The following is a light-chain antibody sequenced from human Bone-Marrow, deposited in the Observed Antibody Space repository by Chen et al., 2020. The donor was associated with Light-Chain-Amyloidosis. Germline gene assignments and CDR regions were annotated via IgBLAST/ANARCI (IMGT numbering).Light chain of an antibody. CDR3: QEYYSTPRT. Sequence: DIVMTQSPDSLTASLGERATINCKSSQSVLYSSNNKNYLAWYQQKPRQPPKLLIYWASTRESGVPYRFSGSGSGTDFTLTISSLQAEDVAVYYCQEYYSTPRTFGQGTKVEIK. J-gene: IGKJ1*01. V-gene: IGKV4-1*01. CDR1: QSVLYSSNNKNY. CDR2: WAS.